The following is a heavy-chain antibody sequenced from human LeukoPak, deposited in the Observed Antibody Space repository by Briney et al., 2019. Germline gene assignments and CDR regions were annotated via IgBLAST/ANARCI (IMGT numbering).Heavy chain of an antibody. V-gene: IGHV3-23*01. D-gene: IGHD2-2*01. CDR1: GFTFSSYA. CDR2: ISGSGGST. Sequence: GGSLRLSCAASGFTFSSYAMSWVRQAPGKGLGWVSAISGSGGSTYYADSVEGRFTISRDNSKNTLYLQMNSLRAEDTAVYYCAKAHSGYCSSTSCLHWFDPWGQGTLVTVSS. J-gene: IGHJ5*02. CDR3: AKAHSGYCSSTSCLHWFDP.